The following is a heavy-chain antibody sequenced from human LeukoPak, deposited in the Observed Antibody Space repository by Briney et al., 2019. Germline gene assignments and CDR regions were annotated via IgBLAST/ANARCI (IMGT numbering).Heavy chain of an antibody. V-gene: IGHV4-59*12. Sequence: SETLSLTCTVSGGSISSYYWSWIRQPPGKGLEWIGYIYYSGSTNYNPSLKSRVTISVDTSKNQFSLKLNSVTAADTAVYYCARRSGIAVAGAFDYWGQGTLVTVSS. D-gene: IGHD6-19*01. CDR1: GGSISSYY. CDR2: IYYSGST. J-gene: IGHJ4*02. CDR3: ARRSGIAVAGAFDY.